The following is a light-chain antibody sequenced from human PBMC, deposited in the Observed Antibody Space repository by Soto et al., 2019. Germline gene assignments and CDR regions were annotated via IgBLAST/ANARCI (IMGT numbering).Light chain of an antibody. V-gene: IGKV1-6*01. CDR3: LQYNSYST. J-gene: IGKJ1*01. Sequence: AIQMTQSPSSLSASVGDRVAISCRASQDIRNTLAWYQQKPGEAPKLLIFAASNLQSGVPSRFSGSGSVTDFTLAITGLQPEDFATYYCLQYNSYSTLGQGTKVDIK. CDR1: QDIRNT. CDR2: AAS.